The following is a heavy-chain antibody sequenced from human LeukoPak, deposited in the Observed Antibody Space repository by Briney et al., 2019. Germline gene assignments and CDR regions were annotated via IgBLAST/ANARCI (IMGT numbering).Heavy chain of an antibody. CDR3: ARASRGYGSGSDI. Sequence: PSETLSLTCTVSGGSISSYYWSWIRQPPGKGLEWIGYIYYSGSTNYNPSLKSRVTISVDTSKNQFSLKLSSVTAADTAVYYCARASRGYGSGSDIWGRGTMVTVSS. J-gene: IGHJ3*02. V-gene: IGHV4-59*01. CDR1: GGSISSYY. CDR2: IYYSGST. D-gene: IGHD3-10*01.